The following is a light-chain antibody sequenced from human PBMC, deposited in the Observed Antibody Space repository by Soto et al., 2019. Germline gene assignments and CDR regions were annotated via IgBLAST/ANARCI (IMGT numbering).Light chain of an antibody. J-gene: IGKJ1*01. Sequence: DIVMTQSPDSLAVSLGERATINCKSSQSVVKSSNNKNYLVWYQQKPGQPPKVLIYLASTREPGVPDRFSGSGSAIDFTLTISSLQAEDVAVYYCQQYYSNPPWTFGQGTKVEIK. CDR2: LAS. CDR1: QSVVKSSNNKNY. CDR3: QQYYSNPPWT. V-gene: IGKV4-1*01.